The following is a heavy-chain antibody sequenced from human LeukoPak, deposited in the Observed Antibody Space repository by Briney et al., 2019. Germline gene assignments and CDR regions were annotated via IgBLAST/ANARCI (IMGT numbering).Heavy chain of an antibody. Sequence: PSETLSLTCTVSGGSISSYYWSWIRQPAGKGLEWIGRIYTSGSTNYNPSLKSRVTMSVDTSKNQFSLKLSSVTAADTAVYYCARGVGATGPAYYYYYYMDVWGKGTTVTVSS. D-gene: IGHD1-26*01. CDR2: IYTSGST. CDR3: ARGVGATGPAYYYYYYMDV. V-gene: IGHV4-4*07. J-gene: IGHJ6*03. CDR1: GGSISSYY.